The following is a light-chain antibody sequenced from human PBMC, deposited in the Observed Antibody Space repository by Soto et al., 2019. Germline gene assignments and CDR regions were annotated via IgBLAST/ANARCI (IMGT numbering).Light chain of an antibody. CDR1: ESVSDNY. CDR2: GAS. Sequence: EIVLTQSPGTLSLSPGERATLSCRASESVSDNYLAWYQQRSGQAPRLVIYGASSRASAVPVRFSGSGSGADFTLPISRLEPEDFAVYYCQQYGSSPLTFGGGTKVEIK. J-gene: IGKJ4*01. V-gene: IGKV3-20*01. CDR3: QQYGSSPLT.